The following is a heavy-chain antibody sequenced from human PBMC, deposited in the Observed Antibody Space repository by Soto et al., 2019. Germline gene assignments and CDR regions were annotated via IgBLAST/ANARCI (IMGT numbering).Heavy chain of an antibody. J-gene: IGHJ4*02. CDR1: GYTFTSYY. Sequence: GASVKVSCKASGYTFTSYYMHWVRQAPGQGLEWMGIINPSGGSTNYAQKLQGRVTMTTDTSTSTAYMELRSLRSDDTAVYYCAREGHDGRAGIYYWGQGTLVTVSS. CDR3: AREGHDGRAGIYY. V-gene: IGHV1-46*01. CDR2: INPSGGST. D-gene: IGHD6-13*01.